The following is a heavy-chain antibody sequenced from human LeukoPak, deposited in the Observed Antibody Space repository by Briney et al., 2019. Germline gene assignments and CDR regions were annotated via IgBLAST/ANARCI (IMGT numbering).Heavy chain of an antibody. J-gene: IGHJ6*03. D-gene: IGHD6-19*01. V-gene: IGHV4-4*07. CDR1: GGSISSYY. CDR2: IYTSGST. CDR3: ARENSGWYTYWYYYMDV. Sequence: SETLSLTCTVSGGSISSYYWSWIRQPAGKGLEWLGRIYTSGSTNYNPSLKSRVTMSLDTSKNHFSLKLTSVTAADTALYYCARENSGWYTYWYYYMDVWGKGTTVTISS.